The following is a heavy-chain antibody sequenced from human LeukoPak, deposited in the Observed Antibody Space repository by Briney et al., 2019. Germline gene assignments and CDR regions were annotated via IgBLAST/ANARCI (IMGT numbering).Heavy chain of an antibody. CDR1: GGTFSSYA. CDR3: ASSSWYFYYYYGMDV. Sequence: SVKVSCKASGGTFSSYAISWVRQAPGQGLEWMGGIIPIFGTANYAQKFQGRVTMTTDTSTSTAYMELRSLRSEDTAVYYCASSSWYFYYYYGMDVWGQGTTVTVSS. D-gene: IGHD6-13*01. J-gene: IGHJ6*02. CDR2: IIPIFGTA. V-gene: IGHV1-69*05.